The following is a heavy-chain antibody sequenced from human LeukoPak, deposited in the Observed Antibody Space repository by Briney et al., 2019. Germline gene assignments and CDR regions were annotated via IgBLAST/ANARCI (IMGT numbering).Heavy chain of an antibody. Sequence: SETLSLTCTVSGDSISSSGSYYWGWMRQPPGKGLEWIGNIYYIGSTYYNPSLRSRVTISVDTPKNQFSLKLSSVTAADTAVYYCARNPLYDSSAVGIWGQGTMVTVSS. CDR1: GDSISSSGSYY. D-gene: IGHD3-22*01. CDR3: ARNPLYDSSAVGI. V-gene: IGHV4-39*07. J-gene: IGHJ3*02. CDR2: IYYIGST.